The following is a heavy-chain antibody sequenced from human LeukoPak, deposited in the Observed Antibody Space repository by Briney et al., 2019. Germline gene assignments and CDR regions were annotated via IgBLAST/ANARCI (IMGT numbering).Heavy chain of an antibody. CDR1: GFTFSSYD. CDR3: ARASYDFWSGYFPRRGYYYYYMDV. CDR2: IGTAGDT. V-gene: IGHV3-13*01. J-gene: IGHJ6*03. D-gene: IGHD3-3*01. Sequence: GGSLRLSCAASGFTFSSYDMHWVRQATGKGLEWVSAIGTAGDTYYPGSVKGRFTISKENAKNSLYLQMNSLRAGDTAVYYCARASYDFWSGYFPRRGYYYYYMDVWGKGTTVTVSS.